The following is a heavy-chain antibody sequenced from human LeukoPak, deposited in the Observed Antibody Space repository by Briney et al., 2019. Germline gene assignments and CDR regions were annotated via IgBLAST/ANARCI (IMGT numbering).Heavy chain of an antibody. J-gene: IGHJ3*02. CDR1: GGSISNYY. V-gene: IGHV4-34*01. CDR2: INHSGST. Sequence: SETLSLTCTVSGGSISNYYWSWIRQPPGKGLEWIGEINHSGSTNYNPSLKSRVTISVDTSKNQFSLKLSSVTAADTAVYYCARVRSLRFLEWSPRRGAFDIWGQGTMVTVSS. CDR3: ARVRSLRFLEWSPRRGAFDI. D-gene: IGHD3-3*01.